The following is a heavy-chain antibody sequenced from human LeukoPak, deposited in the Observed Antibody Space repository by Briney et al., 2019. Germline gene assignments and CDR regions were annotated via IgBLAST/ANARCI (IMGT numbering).Heavy chain of an antibody. CDR3: ARGLLWFGAPGNYYMDV. J-gene: IGHJ6*03. Sequence: GASVKVSCKASGYTFTGYYLHWVRQAPGQGLEWMGWINPNSGGTNYAQKLQGRVTMTTDTSTSTAYMELRSLRSDDTAVYYCARGLLWFGAPGNYYMDVWGKGTTVTISS. CDR2: INPNSGGT. CDR1: GYTFTGYY. D-gene: IGHD3-10*01. V-gene: IGHV1-2*02.